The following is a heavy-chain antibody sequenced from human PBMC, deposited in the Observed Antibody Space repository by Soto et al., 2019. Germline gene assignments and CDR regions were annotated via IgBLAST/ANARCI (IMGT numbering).Heavy chain of an antibody. CDR2: MNPNTVDT. V-gene: IGHV1-8*01. Sequence: QVQLVQSGAEVKKPGASVKVSCKASGYTFISYDINWVRQATGQGLEWMGWMNPNTVDTGYAQKFHGRVTMTSNTSINTANLELSSLRSDDTAVYFCARGDGYIFDYWGQGTLVTVSS. CDR1: GYTFISYD. CDR3: ARGDGYIFDY. J-gene: IGHJ4*02. D-gene: IGHD5-12*01.